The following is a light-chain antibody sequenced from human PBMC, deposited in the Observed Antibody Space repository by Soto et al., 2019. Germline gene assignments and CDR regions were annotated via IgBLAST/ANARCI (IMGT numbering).Light chain of an antibody. J-gene: IGLJ3*02. CDR1: SSNIGSNT. V-gene: IGLV1-44*01. CDR2: SNN. Sequence: QSVLTQPPSASGTPGQRVTISFSGSSSNIGSNTVNWYQQLPGTAPQLLIYSNNQRPSGFPDRVSGSKSGPSASLAISGLQSEDEADYYCAAWADSLNGPVFGGGTKVTVL. CDR3: AAWADSLNGPV.